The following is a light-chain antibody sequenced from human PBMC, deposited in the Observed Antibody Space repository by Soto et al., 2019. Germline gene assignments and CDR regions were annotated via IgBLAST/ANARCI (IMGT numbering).Light chain of an antibody. J-gene: IGLJ1*01. Sequence: QSALTQPRSVSGSPGQSLTISCTGTSSDVGGYNYVSWYQQHPGKAPKLMIYDVTKRPSGVPDRFSGSKSGNTASLTISGLQAEDEVDYYCCSHAGSYTYVFGTGTKLTVL. CDR2: DVT. CDR1: SSDVGGYNY. CDR3: CSHAGSYTYV. V-gene: IGLV2-11*01.